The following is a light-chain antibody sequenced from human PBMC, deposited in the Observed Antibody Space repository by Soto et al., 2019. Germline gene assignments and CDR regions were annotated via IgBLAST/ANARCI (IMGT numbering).Light chain of an antibody. CDR1: SSDVGGSNY. CDR2: EVS. CDR3: SSYTSSNTDV. J-gene: IGLJ1*01. Sequence: QSVLTQPASVSGSPGQSITISCTGTSSDVGGSNYVSWYQQHPGKAPKLMICEVSNRPSGVSNRFSGSKSGNTASLTISGLQAEDEADYYCSSYTSSNTDVFGTGTKLTVL. V-gene: IGLV2-14*01.